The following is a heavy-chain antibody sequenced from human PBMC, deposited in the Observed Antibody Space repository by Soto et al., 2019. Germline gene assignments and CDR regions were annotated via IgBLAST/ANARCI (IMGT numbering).Heavy chain of an antibody. V-gene: IGHV1-69*12. CDR2: IIPIFGTA. CDR3: ARHPVSGSYAYYYGMDV. Sequence: QVQLVQSGAEVKKPGSSVKVSCKASGGTFSSYAISWVRQAPGQGLEWMGGIIPIFGTADYAQKFQGRVTITAHESTSTAYMELSSLRSEDTAVYYCARHPVSGSYAYYYGMDVWGQGTTVTVSS. D-gene: IGHD1-26*01. CDR1: GGTFSSYA. J-gene: IGHJ6*02.